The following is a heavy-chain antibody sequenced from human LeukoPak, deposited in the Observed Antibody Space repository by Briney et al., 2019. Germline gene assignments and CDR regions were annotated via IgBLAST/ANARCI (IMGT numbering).Heavy chain of an antibody. D-gene: IGHD3-10*01. Sequence: SETLSLTCTVSGGSISSSSYYWGWIRQPPGKGLEWIGSIYYSGSTYYNPSLKSRVTISVDTSKNQFSLKLSSVTAADTAVYYCARGDGLRWFGEYPTYYFDYWGQGTLVTVSS. CDR2: IYYSGST. CDR3: ARGDGLRWFGEYPTYYFDY. CDR1: GGSISSSSYY. V-gene: IGHV4-39*07. J-gene: IGHJ4*02.